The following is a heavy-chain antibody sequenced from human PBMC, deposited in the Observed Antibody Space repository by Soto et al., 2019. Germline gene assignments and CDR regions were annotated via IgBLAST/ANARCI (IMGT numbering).Heavy chain of an antibody. CDR3: ARVGAPYYDFWSGYPVWFDP. CDR1: GGSISSYY. CDR2: IYYSGST. V-gene: IGHV4-59*01. J-gene: IGHJ5*02. Sequence: SETLSLTCTVSGGSISSYYWSWIRQPPGKGLEWIGYIYYSGSTNYNPSLKSRVTISVDTSKNQFSLKLSSVTAADTAVYYCARVGAPYYDFWSGYPVWFDPWGQGTLVTVSS. D-gene: IGHD3-3*01.